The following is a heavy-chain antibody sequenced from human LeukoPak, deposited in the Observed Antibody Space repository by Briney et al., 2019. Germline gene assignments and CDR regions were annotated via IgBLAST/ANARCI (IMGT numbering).Heavy chain of an antibody. CDR2: ISYDGSNK. V-gene: IGHV3-30*18. CDR3: AKGYSSGYLDY. CDR1: GFTFSSYG. J-gene: IGHJ4*02. Sequence: GGSLRLSCAASGFTFSSYGMHWVRQAPGKGLEWVAVISYDGSNKYYADSVKGRFTISRDNSKNTLYLQMNSLRAEDTAVYYCAKGYSSGYLDYWGQGTLVTVSS. D-gene: IGHD6-19*01.